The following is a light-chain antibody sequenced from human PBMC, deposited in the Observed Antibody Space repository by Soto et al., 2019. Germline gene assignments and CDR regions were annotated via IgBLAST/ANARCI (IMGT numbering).Light chain of an antibody. CDR3: LQNYNYPYT. J-gene: IGKJ2*01. CDR2: GAS. Sequence: EIVLTQSPGTLSLSPGERATLSCRASQSVSSSYLAWYQQKPGQAPRLLIYGASSRATGIPDRFSGSGSGTDFTLTISSLQPEDFATYFCLQNYNYPYTFGQGTKVDIK. CDR1: QSVSSSY. V-gene: IGKV3-20*01.